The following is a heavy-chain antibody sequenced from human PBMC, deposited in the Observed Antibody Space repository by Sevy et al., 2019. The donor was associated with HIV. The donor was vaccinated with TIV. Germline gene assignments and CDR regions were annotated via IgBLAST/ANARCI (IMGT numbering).Heavy chain of an antibody. Sequence: SETLSLTCSVSGGSISSNNDYWGWIRQPPGKGLHWIGSVYYSGTTYYNPSLKSRVTISVDTSTNQFSLKLRSVTAADTAIYYCASQDDGSSWYIDNWGQGTLVTVSS. D-gene: IGHD6-13*01. CDR3: ASQDDGSSWYIDN. CDR2: VYYSGTT. V-gene: IGHV4-39*01. J-gene: IGHJ4*02. CDR1: GGSISSNNDY.